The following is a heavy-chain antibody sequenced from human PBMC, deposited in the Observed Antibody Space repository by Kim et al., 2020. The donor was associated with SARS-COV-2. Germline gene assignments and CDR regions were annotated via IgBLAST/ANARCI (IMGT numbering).Heavy chain of an antibody. V-gene: IGHV3-23*01. CDR3: VKDQQGDYKAYYF. CDR2: VSGAGINT. Sequence: GGSLRLSCAASGFTFNAYAMSWVRQVPGKGLEWVSSVSGAGINTYSADSVKGRFTISRDNSKNTLHLQMSSLRAEDTAIYYCVKDQQGDYKAYYFWVQGT. CDR1: GFTFNAYA. J-gene: IGHJ4*02. D-gene: IGHD4-17*01.